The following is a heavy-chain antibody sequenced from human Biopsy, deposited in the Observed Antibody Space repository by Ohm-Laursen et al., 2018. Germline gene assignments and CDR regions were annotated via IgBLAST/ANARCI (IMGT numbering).Heavy chain of an antibody. Sequence: SLRLSCSASGFRFDDYAMQWVRQALGKGLEWVSGISWSSGTIGYADSVKGRFTVSRDNAKNSLFLQMNSLRVEDTALYYCVKSAYSSGFWEASDYWGQGTLVTVSS. CDR2: ISWSSGTI. D-gene: IGHD6-19*01. J-gene: IGHJ4*02. CDR1: GFRFDDYA. CDR3: VKSAYSSGFWEASDY. V-gene: IGHV3-9*01.